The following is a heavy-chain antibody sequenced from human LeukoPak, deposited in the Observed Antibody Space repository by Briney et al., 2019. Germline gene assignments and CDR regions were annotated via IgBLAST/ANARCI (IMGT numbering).Heavy chain of an antibody. CDR2: ISNSGGFT. D-gene: IGHD6-13*01. CDR3: AILYSTNY. Sequence: SLRLSCAASGFTFSSYAMTWVRHAPGKGLEWVSGISNSGGFTYYADSVKGRLTISRDNSKNTMYLQMNSLRAEDTALYYCAILYSTNYWGQGTLVTVSS. CDR1: GFTFSSYA. J-gene: IGHJ4*02. V-gene: IGHV3-23*01.